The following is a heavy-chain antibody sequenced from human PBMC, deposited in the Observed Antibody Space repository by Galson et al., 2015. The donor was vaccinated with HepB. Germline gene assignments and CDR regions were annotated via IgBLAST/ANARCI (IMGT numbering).Heavy chain of an antibody. CDR2: ISYDGSNK. J-gene: IGHJ4*02. D-gene: IGHD5-12*01. CDR3: AKSNGGYSGYDWMWFDY. Sequence: SLRLSCAASGFTFSSYGMHWVRQAPGKGLEWVAVISYDGSNKYYADSVKGRFTISRDNSKNTLYLQMNSLRAEDTAVYYCAKSNGGYSGYDWMWFDYWGQGTLVTVSS. CDR1: GFTFSSYG. V-gene: IGHV3-30*18.